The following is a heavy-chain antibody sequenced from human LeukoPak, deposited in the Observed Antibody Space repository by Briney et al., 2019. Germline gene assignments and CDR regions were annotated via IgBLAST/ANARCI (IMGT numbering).Heavy chain of an antibody. D-gene: IGHD2-15*01. V-gene: IGHV1-18*01. Sequence: ASVTVSCKASGYIFTRYGISWVRQAPGQGLEGMGWINAHYGNTNYAQKFQGRLTMTTDTSTNTAYMELRSLRPDDTAVYYCARDFFHGHCSGLSCFLLDYWGQGSLVTVSS. J-gene: IGHJ4*02. CDR3: ARDFFHGHCSGLSCFLLDY. CDR2: INAHYGNT. CDR1: GYIFTRYG.